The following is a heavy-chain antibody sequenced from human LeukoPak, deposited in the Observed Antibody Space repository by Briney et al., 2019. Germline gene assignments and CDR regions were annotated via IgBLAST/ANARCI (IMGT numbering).Heavy chain of an antibody. J-gene: IGHJ4*02. Sequence: PGGSLRLSCAASGFSFSTYAMSWVRQIPGKGLEWVSAISGSNPGSYYADSVKGRFTISRVNSRKTLYLQMNRLRVEDTAVYYCAKGSRGSCRGAYCYSFDNWGQGAVVTVSS. CDR3: AKGSRGSCRGAYCYSFDN. D-gene: IGHD2-21*02. CDR1: GFSFSTYA. CDR2: ISGSNPGS. V-gene: IGHV3-23*01.